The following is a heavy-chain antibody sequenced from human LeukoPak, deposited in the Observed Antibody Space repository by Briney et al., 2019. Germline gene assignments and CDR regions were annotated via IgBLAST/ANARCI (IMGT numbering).Heavy chain of an antibody. CDR3: ARARVWRAYYDMDV. D-gene: IGHD1-1*01. CDR1: GGSVSSGSYY. V-gene: IGHV4-61*01. Sequence: SSETLSLTCTVSGGSVSSGSYYWSWIRQPPGKGLEWIGYIYYSGSTNYNPSLKSRVTISVDTSKNQFSLKLSSVTAADTAVYYCARARVWRAYYDMDVWGQGTTVTVSS. J-gene: IGHJ6*02. CDR2: IYYSGST.